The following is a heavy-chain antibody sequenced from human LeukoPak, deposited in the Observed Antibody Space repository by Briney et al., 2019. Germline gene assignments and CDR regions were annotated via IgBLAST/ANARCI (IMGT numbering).Heavy chain of an antibody. CDR1: GGTFSSYA. J-gene: IGHJ4*02. Sequence: SVKVSCKVSGGTFSSYAISWVRQAPGQGLGWMGRIIPILGIANYAQKFQGRVTITADKSTSTAYMELSSLRSEDTAVYYCAMGSIAAAGTDYWGQGTLVTVSS. V-gene: IGHV1-69*04. CDR3: AMGSIAAAGTDY. CDR2: IIPILGIA. D-gene: IGHD6-13*01.